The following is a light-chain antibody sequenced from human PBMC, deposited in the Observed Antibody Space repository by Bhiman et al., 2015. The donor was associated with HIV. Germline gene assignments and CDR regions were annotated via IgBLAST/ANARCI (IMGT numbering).Light chain of an antibody. Sequence: QSVLTQPPSVSGAPGQRVSISCTGSSSNIGAGFDVHWYRHLPGTAPKLLIYRNHQRPSGVPDRFSGSKSGSSASLALSGLRSEDEAEYYCASWDDSLSGVVFGGGTKLTVL. V-gene: IGLV1-40*01. J-gene: IGLJ2*01. CDR1: SSNIGAGFD. CDR3: ASWDDSLSGVV. CDR2: RNH.